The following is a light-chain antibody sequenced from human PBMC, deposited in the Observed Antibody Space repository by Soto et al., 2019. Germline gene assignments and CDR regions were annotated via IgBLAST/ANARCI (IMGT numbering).Light chain of an antibody. Sequence: QSVLTQPASVSGSPGQSITISCTGTSSDIGVYDYVSWYQQHPGKAPKLMIYEVTNRPSGVSYRFSGSKSGNTASLTISGLQAEDEADYYCSSYTTRNTWIFGGGTKLTVL. CDR2: EVT. V-gene: IGLV2-14*03. J-gene: IGLJ2*01. CDR3: SSYTTRNTWI. CDR1: SSDIGVYDY.